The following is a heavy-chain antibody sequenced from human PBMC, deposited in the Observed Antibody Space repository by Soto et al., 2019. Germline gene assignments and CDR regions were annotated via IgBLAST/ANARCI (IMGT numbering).Heavy chain of an antibody. CDR2: ISGSGGST. CDR1: GFIFSSYA. J-gene: IGHJ3*02. Sequence: EVQLLESGGALVQPGGSLRLSCAGSGFIFSSYAMSWVRQAPGKGLEWVSVISGSGGSTYYADTVKGRFTISRDNSKNTLYLQMNSLRAEVMSVYYCAKPRRNQVLCVFDIWGQGTMVTVSS. V-gene: IGHV3-23*01. D-gene: IGHD2-2*01. CDR3: AKPRRNQVLCVFDI.